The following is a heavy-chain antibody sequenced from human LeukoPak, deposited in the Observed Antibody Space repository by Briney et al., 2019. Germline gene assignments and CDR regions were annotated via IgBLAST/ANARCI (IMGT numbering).Heavy chain of an antibody. J-gene: IGHJ4*02. V-gene: IGHV3-11*06. CDR3: ARARGSIASSSFDY. CDR1: GFTFSDYY. Sequence: GGSLRLSCAASGFTFSDYYMSWIRQAPGKGLEWVSYISGSSSYTIYADSVKGRFTISRDNAKSSLYLQMNSLRAEDTAVYYCARARGSIASSSFDYGDQVAVVIVAS. CDR2: ISGSSSYT. D-gene: IGHD6-6*01.